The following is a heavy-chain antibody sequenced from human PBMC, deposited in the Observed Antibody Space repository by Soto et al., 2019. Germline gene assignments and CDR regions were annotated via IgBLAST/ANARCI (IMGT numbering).Heavy chain of an antibody. Sequence: GGSLRLSCAASGFTFSSYAMSWVRQAPGKGLEWVSGFRTSGDGGTTYYADSVKGRFTISRDNSKNMLFLQMNSLRAEDTAIYYCAKKVNSGPGSQYFDYWGQGTLVTVSS. CDR1: GFTFSSYA. V-gene: IGHV3-23*01. D-gene: IGHD3-10*01. CDR2: FRTSGDGGTT. CDR3: AKKVNSGPGSQYFDY. J-gene: IGHJ4*02.